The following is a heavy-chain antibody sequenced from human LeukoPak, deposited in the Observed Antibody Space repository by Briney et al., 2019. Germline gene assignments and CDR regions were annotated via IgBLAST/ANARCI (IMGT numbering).Heavy chain of an antibody. V-gene: IGHV1-18*01. CDR3: ARLVYYDSSGYYYLWFDP. CDR2: ISAYNGNT. J-gene: IGHJ5*02. Sequence: GASVKVSCKASGYTFTSYGISWVRQAPGQGLEWMGWISAYNGNTNCAQKLQGRVTMTTDTSTSTAYMELRSLRSDDTAVYYCARLVYYDSSGYYYLWFDPWGQGTLVTVSS. D-gene: IGHD3-22*01. CDR1: GYTFTSYG.